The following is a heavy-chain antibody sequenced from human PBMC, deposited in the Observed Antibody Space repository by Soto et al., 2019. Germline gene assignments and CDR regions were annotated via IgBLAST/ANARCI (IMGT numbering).Heavy chain of an antibody. V-gene: IGHV4-31*03. CDR3: ARGGSSSWYENYFDY. CDR1: GGSISSGGYY. CDR2: IYYSGST. D-gene: IGHD6-13*01. J-gene: IGHJ4*02. Sequence: SETLSLTCTVSGGSISSGGYYWSWIRQHPGKGLEWIGYIYYSGSTYYNPSLKSRVTISVDTSKNQFSLKLSSVTAADTAVYYCARGGSSSWYENYFDYWGQGTLVTVSS.